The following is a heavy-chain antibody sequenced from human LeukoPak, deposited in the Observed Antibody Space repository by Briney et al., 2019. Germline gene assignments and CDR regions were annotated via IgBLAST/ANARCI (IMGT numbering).Heavy chain of an antibody. J-gene: IGHJ4*02. CDR3: ARMVIAAYYFDY. CDR2: IDWDDDK. Sequence: SGPTLVKPPQTLTLTCTFSGFSLSTSGTCVSWIRQPPGKALEWLARIDWDDDKYYSTSLKTRLTISKDTSKNQVVLTMTNMDPVDTATYYCARMVIAAYYFDYWGQGTLVTVSS. V-gene: IGHV2-70*11. CDR1: GFSLSTSGTC. D-gene: IGHD6-6*01.